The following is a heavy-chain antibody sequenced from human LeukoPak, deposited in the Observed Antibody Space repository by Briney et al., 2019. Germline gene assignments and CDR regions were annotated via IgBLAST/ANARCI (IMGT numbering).Heavy chain of an antibody. CDR2: ISWNSGSI. V-gene: IGHV3-9*03. CDR1: GFTFDDYA. CDR3: AKGYYYDSSGYYDY. D-gene: IGHD3-22*01. Sequence: PGRSLRLSCAASGFTFDDYAMHWVRQAPGKGLEWVSGISWNSGSIGYADSVKGRFTISRDNAKNSLYLQMNSLRAEDMALYYCAKGYYYDSSGYYDYWGQGTLVTVSS. J-gene: IGHJ4*02.